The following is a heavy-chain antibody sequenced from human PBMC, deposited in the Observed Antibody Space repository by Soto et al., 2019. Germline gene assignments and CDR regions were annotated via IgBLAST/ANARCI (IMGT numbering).Heavy chain of an antibody. D-gene: IGHD6-19*01. CDR3: ARPPGYISDWYYFDL. CDR1: GYTFIDYY. V-gene: IGHV1-2*02. J-gene: IGHJ4*02. Sequence: QVQLVQSGAEVKKPGASVKVSCEASGYTFIDYYMHWVRQAPGQGFEWMGRISPKSGGTNYAQKFEGRVTMTWATSLNTAYMELNSLMSEDTAVYYCARPPGYISDWYYFDLWGQGTLVTVSS. CDR2: ISPKSGGT.